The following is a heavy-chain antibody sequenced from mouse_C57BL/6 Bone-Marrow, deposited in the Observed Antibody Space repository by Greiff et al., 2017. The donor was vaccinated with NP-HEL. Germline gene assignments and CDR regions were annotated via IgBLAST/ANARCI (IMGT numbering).Heavy chain of an antibody. V-gene: IGHV5-17*01. J-gene: IGHJ2*01. CDR3: AREYYCSLYYFDC. Sequence: EVKLVESGGGLVKPGGSLKLSCAASGFTFSDYGMHWVRQAPEKGLEWVAYISSGSSTIYYADTVKGRFTLTRDNAKNTLFLQMTSLRSEDTAMYYCAREYYCSLYYFDCWGQGTTLTVSS. CDR2: ISSGSSTI. D-gene: IGHD1-1*01. CDR1: GFTFSDYG.